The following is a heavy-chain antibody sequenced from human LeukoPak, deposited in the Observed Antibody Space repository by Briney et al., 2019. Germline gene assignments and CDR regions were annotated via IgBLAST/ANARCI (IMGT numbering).Heavy chain of an antibody. J-gene: IGHJ4*02. CDR2: IYLDGRA. D-gene: IGHD3-16*01. V-gene: IGHV3-66*01. CDR3: ARGLFFDY. Sequence: GGSLRLSCAASGFAVSSKYMNWVRQAPGKGLEWVTVIYLDGRADYADSVKGRFTISRDNSKNTLYLQMNSLRAEDTAVYYCARGLFFDYWGQGTLVTVSS. CDR1: GFAVSSKY.